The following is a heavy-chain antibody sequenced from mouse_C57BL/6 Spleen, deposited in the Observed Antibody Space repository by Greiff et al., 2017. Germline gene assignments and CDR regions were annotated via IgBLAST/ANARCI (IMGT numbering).Heavy chain of an antibody. V-gene: IGHV5-17*01. Sequence: EVQGVESGGGLVKPGGSLKLSCAASGFTFSDYGMHWVRQAPEKGLEWVAYISSGSSTIYYADTVQGRFTISRDNAKNTLCLQMTSLRSEDTAMYYCARGYQNDFDYWGQGATLTVSS. CDR3: ARGYQNDFDY. CDR1: GFTFSDYG. J-gene: IGHJ2*01. CDR2: ISSGSSTI.